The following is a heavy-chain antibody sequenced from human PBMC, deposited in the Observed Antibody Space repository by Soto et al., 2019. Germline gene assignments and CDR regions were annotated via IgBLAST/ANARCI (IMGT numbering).Heavy chain of an antibody. CDR1: GGTFSSYA. D-gene: IGHD3-22*01. J-gene: IGHJ6*02. Sequence: QVQLVQSGAEVKKPGSSVKVSCKASGGTFSSYAISWVRQAPGQGLEWMGGIIPIFGTANYAQKFQGRVTITAVKSTGTAYMGLGSLESEGPAVYYWARGGGDDSSGYQHYYYGMDVWGQGTTVTVSS. CDR2: IIPIFGTA. CDR3: ARGGGDDSSGYQHYYYGMDV. V-gene: IGHV1-69*06.